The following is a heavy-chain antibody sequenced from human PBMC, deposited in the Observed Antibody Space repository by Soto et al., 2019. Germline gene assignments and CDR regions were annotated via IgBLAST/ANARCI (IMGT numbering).Heavy chain of an antibody. D-gene: IGHD3-3*01. CDR3: AKTGFWSNYRVAAS. J-gene: IGHJ5*01. V-gene: IGHV4-39*01. CDR1: GGSISSSSSY. Sequence: QLQLQESGPGLVKPSETVSLACTVSGGSISSSSSYWGWIRQPPGKGLEWIGSINSGGSTYYNPSLKSRFTISVDTSKNQFSLKLSSVTAADKAVYFCAKTGFWSNYRVAASWGHGTLVTVSS. CDR2: INSGGST.